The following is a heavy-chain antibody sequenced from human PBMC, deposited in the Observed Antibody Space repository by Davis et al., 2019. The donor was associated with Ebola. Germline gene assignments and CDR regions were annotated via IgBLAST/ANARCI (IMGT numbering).Heavy chain of an antibody. J-gene: IGHJ1*01. CDR1: GGSISSYY. Sequence: MPSETLSLTCAVSGGSISSYYWSWIRQPPGKGLEWIGYIYYSGITHYNPSLKSRATISLDTSRNQFSLRLSSVTAADTAVYYCAVYTVVVTDIRAEYFQHWGQGTLATVSS. D-gene: IGHD2-21*02. CDR3: AVYTVVVTDIRAEYFQH. CDR2: IYYSGIT. V-gene: IGHV4-59*01.